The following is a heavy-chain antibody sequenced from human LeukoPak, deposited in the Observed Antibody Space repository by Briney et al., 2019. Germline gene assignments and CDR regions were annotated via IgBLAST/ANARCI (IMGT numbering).Heavy chain of an antibody. J-gene: IGHJ6*02. Sequence: ASVKVSCKASGGTFSSYAISWVRQAPGQGLEWMGGIIPIFGTANYAQKLQGRVTMTTDTSTSTAYMELRSLRSDDTAVYYCATEPGGGDSYYYYYGMDVWGQGTTVTVSS. CDR3: ATEPGGGDSYYYYYGMDV. CDR1: GGTFSSYA. CDR2: IIPIFGTA. D-gene: IGHD4-17*01. V-gene: IGHV1-69*05.